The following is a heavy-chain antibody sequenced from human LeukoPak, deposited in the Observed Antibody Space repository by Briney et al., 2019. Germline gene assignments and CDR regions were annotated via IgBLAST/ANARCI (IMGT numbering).Heavy chain of an antibody. D-gene: IGHD3-22*01. CDR1: GGSISSGHYY. V-gene: IGHV4-61*02. CDR2: VYTSGST. J-gene: IGHJ3*02. Sequence: PSETLSLTCTVSGGSISSGHYYWSWIRQPAGKGLEWIGRVYTSGSTNYNPSLKSRVTISADTSKNQFSLKLNSVTAADTAVYYCAGTRHRYYYDSSGYYGNAFDIWGQGTMVTVSS. CDR3: AGTRHRYYYDSSGYYGNAFDI.